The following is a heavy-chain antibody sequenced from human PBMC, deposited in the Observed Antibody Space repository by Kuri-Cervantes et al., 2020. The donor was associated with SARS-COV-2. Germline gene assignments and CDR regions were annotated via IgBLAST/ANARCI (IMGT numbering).Heavy chain of an antibody. V-gene: IGHV4-34*01. D-gene: IGHD2-15*01. CDR1: GGSFSGYY. CDR3: ARAYSDWFDP. CDR2: INHSGST. J-gene: IGHJ5*02. Sequence: SETLSLTCAVYGGSFSGYYWSWIRQPPGKGLEWIGEINHSGSTNYNPSLKSRVTISVDTPKNQFSLKLSSVTAADTAVYYCARAYSDWFDPWGQGTLVTVSS.